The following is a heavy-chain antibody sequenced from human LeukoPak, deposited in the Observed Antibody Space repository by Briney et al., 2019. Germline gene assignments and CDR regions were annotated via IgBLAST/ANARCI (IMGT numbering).Heavy chain of an antibody. J-gene: IGHJ3*02. CDR3: ATPAVVVVAASRAFDI. D-gene: IGHD2-15*01. V-gene: IGHV1-24*01. CDR1: GYTLTELS. Sequence: ASLKLSCKVSGYTLTELSMHWVRRSPGKRRGGMGGFDPEDGETIYAQKSQRRVTRTQDTSTDKASMDPRGLRSDHTGVYYCATPAVVVVAASRAFDIWGQGTMVPVSS. CDR2: FDPEDGET.